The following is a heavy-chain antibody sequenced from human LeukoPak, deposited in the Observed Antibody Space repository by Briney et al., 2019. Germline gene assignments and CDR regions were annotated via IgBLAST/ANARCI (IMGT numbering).Heavy chain of an antibody. D-gene: IGHD3-16*02. Sequence: SVKVSCKASGGTFSSYAISWVRQAPGQGLEWMGGIIPIFGTANYAQEFQGRVTITADESTSTAYMELSSLRSEDTAVYYCARGKFNDYVWGSYRYDAFDIWGQVTMVTVSS. CDR2: IIPIFGTA. V-gene: IGHV1-69*13. J-gene: IGHJ3*02. CDR1: GGTFSSYA. CDR3: ARGKFNDYVWGSYRYDAFDI.